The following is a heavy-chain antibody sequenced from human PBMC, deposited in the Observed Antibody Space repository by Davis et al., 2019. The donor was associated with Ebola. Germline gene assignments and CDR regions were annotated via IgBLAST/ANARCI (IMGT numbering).Heavy chain of an antibody. V-gene: IGHV4-30-4*07. CDR2: YYYTGST. D-gene: IGHD1-26*01. CDR1: GGFVSSGGYS. J-gene: IGHJ4*02. Sequence: LRLSCAVSGGFVSSGGYSWSWIRQPPGKGLEWIGYYYYTGSTYYNPSLKSRFTISEDTSKNQFSLKLTSVTAADTAVYYYARDQDSIMGVFHNWGQGTLVTVSS. CDR3: ARDQDSIMGVFHN.